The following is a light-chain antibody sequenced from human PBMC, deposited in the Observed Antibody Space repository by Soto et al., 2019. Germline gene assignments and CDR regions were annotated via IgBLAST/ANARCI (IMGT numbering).Light chain of an antibody. J-gene: IGLJ2*01. CDR2: SNN. CDR1: SSNIGSNA. V-gene: IGLV1-44*01. CDR3: AAWDDSLNGVV. Sequence: QSVLTQPPSVSGTPGQRVTISCSGSSSNIGSNAVNWYQQLPGTAPKLLIYSNNQRPSGVPDRFSGSKSGTSASLAISGLQSEDEADYYGAAWDDSLNGVVFGGGTKLTVL.